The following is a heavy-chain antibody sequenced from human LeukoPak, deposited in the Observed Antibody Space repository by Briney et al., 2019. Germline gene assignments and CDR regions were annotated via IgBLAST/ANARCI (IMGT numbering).Heavy chain of an antibody. CDR3: AKEAGRGWKGMDV. J-gene: IGHJ6*04. CDR2: ISGSGGST. V-gene: IGHV3-23*01. Sequence: PGRSLRLSCAASGFTFDDYAMHWVRQVPGKGLEWVSGISGSGGSTYYADSVKGRFTISRDNSKNTLYLQMNSLRAEDTAVYYCAKEAGRGWKGMDVWGKGTTVTVSS. CDR1: GFTFDDYA. D-gene: IGHD6-19*01.